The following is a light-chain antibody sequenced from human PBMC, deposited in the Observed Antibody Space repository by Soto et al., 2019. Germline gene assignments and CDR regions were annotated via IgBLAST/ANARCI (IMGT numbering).Light chain of an antibody. J-gene: IGLJ1*01. V-gene: IGLV2-23*01. CDR1: SSDVGSYNL. Sequence: QSALTQPASVSGSPGQSIAISCTETSSDVGSYNLVSWYQQHPGKAPKLMIYEGSKRPSGVSNRFSGSRSGNTASLTISGLQAEDEADYYCCSYAGSSTYYVFGTGTKLTVL. CDR2: EGS. CDR3: CSYAGSSTYYV.